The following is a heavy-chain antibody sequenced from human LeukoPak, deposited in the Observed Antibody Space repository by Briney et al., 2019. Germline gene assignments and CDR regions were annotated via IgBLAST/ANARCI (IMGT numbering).Heavy chain of an antibody. Sequence: GGSLRLSCAASGFTFSSYWMSWVRQAPGKGLEWVANIKQDGSEKYYVDSVKGRFTISRDNAKNSLYLQMNSLRAEDTAVYYCARAPGSIVVVPAAIRMDVWGKGTTVTVSS. J-gene: IGHJ6*04. CDR2: IKQDGSEK. CDR3: ARAPGSIVVVPAAIRMDV. CDR1: GFTFSSYW. V-gene: IGHV3-7*03. D-gene: IGHD2-2*01.